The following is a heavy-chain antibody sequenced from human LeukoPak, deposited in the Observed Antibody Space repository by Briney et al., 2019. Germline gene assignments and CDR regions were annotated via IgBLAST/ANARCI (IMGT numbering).Heavy chain of an antibody. CDR3: ARDQGYIPFDY. CDR1: GGSIRSYY. Sequence: SETLSLTCTVSGGSIRSYYWSWIRQPPGKGLEWIGYFYYSGSTNYNPSLKSRVTISADTSKNQFSLKLSSATAADTAVYYCARDQGYIPFDYWGQGTLVTVSS. J-gene: IGHJ4*02. V-gene: IGHV4-59*01. CDR2: FYYSGST. D-gene: IGHD5-18*01.